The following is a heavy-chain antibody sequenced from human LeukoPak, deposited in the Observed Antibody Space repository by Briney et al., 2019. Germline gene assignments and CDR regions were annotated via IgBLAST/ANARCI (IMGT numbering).Heavy chain of an antibody. Sequence: PSETLSLTCTVSGGSISSGDYYWSWIRQPPGKGLEWIGYIYYSGSTYYNPSLKSRVTISADTSKNQFSLKLSSVTAADTAVYYCASEGYYYDSSGYYDYWGQGTLVTVSS. D-gene: IGHD3-22*01. CDR3: ASEGYYYDSSGYYDY. CDR2: IYYSGST. V-gene: IGHV4-30-4*01. CDR1: GGSISSGDYY. J-gene: IGHJ4*02.